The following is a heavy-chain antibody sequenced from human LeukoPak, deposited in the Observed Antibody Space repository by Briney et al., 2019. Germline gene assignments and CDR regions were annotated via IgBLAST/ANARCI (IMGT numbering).Heavy chain of an antibody. CDR3: ARDIAGLNHAFDI. J-gene: IGHJ3*02. D-gene: IGHD1-26*01. CDR1: GGTFSSYA. V-gene: IGHV1-69*05. CDR2: IIPIFGTA. Sequence: GASVKVSCKASGGTFSSYAISWVRQAPGQGLEWMGGIIPIFGTANYAQKFQGRVTITTDESTSTAYMELSSLRSEDTAVYYCARDIAGLNHAFDIWGQGTMVTVSS.